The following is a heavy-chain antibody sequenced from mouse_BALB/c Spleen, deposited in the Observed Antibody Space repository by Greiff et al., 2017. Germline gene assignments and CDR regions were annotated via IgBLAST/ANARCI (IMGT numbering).Heavy chain of an antibody. J-gene: IGHJ4*01. V-gene: IGHV3-2*02. CDR2: ISYSGST. CDR1: GYSITSDYA. D-gene: IGHD2-10*02. CDR3: AREGYGNYPYYAMDY. Sequence: EVQLQQSGPGLVKPSQSLSLTCTVTGYSITSDYAWNWIRQFPGNKLEWMGYISYSGSTSYNPSLKSRISITRDTSKNQFFLQLNSVTTEDTATYYCAREGYGNYPYYAMDYWGQGTSVTVSS.